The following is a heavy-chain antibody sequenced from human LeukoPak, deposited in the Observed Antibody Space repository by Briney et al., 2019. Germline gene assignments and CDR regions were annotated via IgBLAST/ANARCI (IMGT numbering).Heavy chain of an antibody. CDR3: AKGLLWFGQPIDY. D-gene: IGHD3-10*01. V-gene: IGHV3-23*01. J-gene: IGHJ4*02. Sequence: GGSLRLSCAASGFTFSSYAMSWARQAPGKGLEWVSAISGSGGSTYYADSVKGRFTISRDNSKNTLYLQMNSLRAEDTAVYYCAKGLLWFGQPIDYWGQGTLVTVSS. CDR1: GFTFSSYA. CDR2: ISGSGGST.